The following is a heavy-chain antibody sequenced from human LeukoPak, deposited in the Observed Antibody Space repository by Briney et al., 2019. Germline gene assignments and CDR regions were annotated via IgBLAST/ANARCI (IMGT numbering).Heavy chain of an antibody. Sequence: PGGSLRLSCAASGFTFSSYAMSWVRQAPGKGLEWVSTISGSDSSTYYADSVKGRFTISRDNSKNTLYLQMNSLRAEDTAVYYCARDGQYYDFWSGPSAFDIWGQGTMVTVSS. CDR2: ISGSDSST. D-gene: IGHD3-3*01. CDR1: GFTFSSYA. V-gene: IGHV3-23*01. CDR3: ARDGQYYDFWSGPSAFDI. J-gene: IGHJ3*02.